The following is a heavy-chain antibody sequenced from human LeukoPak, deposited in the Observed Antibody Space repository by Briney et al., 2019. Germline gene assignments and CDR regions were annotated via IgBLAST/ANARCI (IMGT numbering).Heavy chain of an antibody. V-gene: IGHV1-69*04. D-gene: IGHD3-16*02. CDR3: ALAGSRSITFGGVIVPSDY. J-gene: IGHJ4*02. CDR1: GGTFSSYA. CDR2: IIPILGIA. Sequence: GASAKVSCKASGGTFSSYAISWVRQAPGQGLEWMGRIIPILGIANYAQKFQGRVTITADKSTSTAYMELSSLRSEDTAVYYCALAGSRSITFGGVIVPSDYWGQGTLVTVSS.